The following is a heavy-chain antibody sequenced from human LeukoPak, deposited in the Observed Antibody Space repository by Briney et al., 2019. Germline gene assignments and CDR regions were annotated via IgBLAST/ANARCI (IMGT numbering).Heavy chain of an antibody. CDR1: GFTFSSYE. D-gene: IGHD3-10*01. Sequence: GGSLRLSCAASGFTFSSYEMNWVRQAPGKGLEWVSYISSSGSTIYYADSVKGRFTISRDNSKNTLYLQMNSLRAEDTAVYYCARDGGKFGELLFNDYWGQGTLVTVSS. V-gene: IGHV3-48*03. CDR2: ISSSGSTI. J-gene: IGHJ4*02. CDR3: ARDGGKFGELLFNDY.